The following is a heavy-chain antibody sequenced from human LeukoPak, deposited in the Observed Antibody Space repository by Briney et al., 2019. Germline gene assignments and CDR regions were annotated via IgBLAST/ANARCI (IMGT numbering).Heavy chain of an antibody. CDR3: RVIPIYYSDY. CDR1: GYSFTTYG. Sequence: ASVKVSCKASGYSFTTYGMNGVPQAPGQGLEWMGWFNTNTGNPTYAQGFTGRFVFSMDTSASTAYLQISSLKAEDMATSESRVIPIYYSDYWGQGTLVTVSS. J-gene: IGHJ4*02. CDR2: FNTNTGNP. D-gene: IGHD2-21*01. V-gene: IGHV7-81*01.